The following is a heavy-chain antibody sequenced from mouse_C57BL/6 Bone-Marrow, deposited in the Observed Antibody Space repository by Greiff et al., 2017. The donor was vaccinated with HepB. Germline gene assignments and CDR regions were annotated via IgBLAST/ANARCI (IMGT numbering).Heavy chain of an antibody. V-gene: IGHV1-55*01. J-gene: IGHJ3*01. CDR1: GYTFTSYW. Sequence: VQLQQPGAELVKPGASVKMSCKASGYTFTSYWITWVKQRPGQGLEWIGDIYPGSGSTNYNEKFKGKATLTVDKSSSTAYMQLSSLTSEDSAVYYSAIYDYDRFAYWGQGTLVTVSA. CDR3: AIYDYDRFAY. CDR2: IYPGSGST. D-gene: IGHD2-4*01.